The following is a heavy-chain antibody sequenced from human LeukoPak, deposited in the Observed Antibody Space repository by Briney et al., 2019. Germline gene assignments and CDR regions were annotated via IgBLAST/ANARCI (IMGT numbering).Heavy chain of an antibody. CDR3: AKRITMVRGVISNPFFDY. J-gene: IGHJ4*02. D-gene: IGHD3-10*01. CDR1: GFTFSSYA. CDR2: ISGSGGST. Sequence: GGSLRLSCAASGFTFSSYAMSWVRQAPGKGLEWVSAISGSGGSTYYADSVKGRFTISRDNSKNTLYLQMNSLRAEDTAAYYCAKRITMVRGVISNPFFDYWGQGTLVTVSS. V-gene: IGHV3-23*01.